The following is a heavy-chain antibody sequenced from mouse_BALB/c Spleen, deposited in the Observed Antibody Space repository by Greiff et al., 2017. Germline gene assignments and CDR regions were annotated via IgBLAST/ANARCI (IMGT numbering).Heavy chain of an antibody. D-gene: IGHD1-2*01. V-gene: IGHV3-2*02. J-gene: IGHJ3*01. CDR1: GYSITSDYA. CDR3: ARSGTLTTAAWFAY. Sequence: DVKLQESGPGLVKPSQSLSLTCTVTGYSITSDYAWNWIRQFPGNKLEWMGYISYSGSTSYNPSLKSRISITRDTSKNQFFLQLNSVTTEDTATYYCARSGTLTTAAWFAYWGQETLVTVSA. CDR2: ISYSGST.